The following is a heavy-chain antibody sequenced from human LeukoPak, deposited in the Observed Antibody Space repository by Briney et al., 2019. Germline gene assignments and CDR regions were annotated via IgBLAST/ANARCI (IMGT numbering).Heavy chain of an antibody. Sequence: GGSLRLSCAASGFTFSSYCMHWVRQAPGRGLVWVSRINSDGSSTSYADSVKGRFTISRDNAKNTLYLQMNSLRAEDTAVYYCARDLDPRGYDSSGYHPGYWGQGTLVTVSS. V-gene: IGHV3-74*01. CDR2: INSDGSST. J-gene: IGHJ4*02. CDR3: ARDLDPRGYDSSGYHPGY. D-gene: IGHD3-22*01. CDR1: GFTFSSYC.